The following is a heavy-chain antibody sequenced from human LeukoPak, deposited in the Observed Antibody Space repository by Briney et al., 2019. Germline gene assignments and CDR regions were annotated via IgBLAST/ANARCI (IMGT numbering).Heavy chain of an antibody. V-gene: IGHV4-39*01. CDR2: IFYSGGT. CDR1: SGSISTSNYY. Sequence: PSETLSLTCTVSSGSISTSNYYWGWVRQPPGKALEWIGNIFYSGGTYYSPSLKSRVTISLDTSKNQFSLKLSSVTAADTAVYYCARQRAFDIWGQGTMVTVSS. CDR3: ARQRAFDI. J-gene: IGHJ3*02.